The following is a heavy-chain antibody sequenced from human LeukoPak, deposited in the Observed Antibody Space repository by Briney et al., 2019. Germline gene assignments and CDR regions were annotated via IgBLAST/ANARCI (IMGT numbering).Heavy chain of an antibody. CDR1: GFTFSSYA. D-gene: IGHD2-2*01. Sequence: GGSLRLSCAASGFTFSSYAMHWVRQAPGNGLEWVAVISYDGSNKYYADSVKGRFTISRDNSKNTLYLQMNSLRAGDTAVYYCARSEGSYARGYVDYWGQGTLVTVSS. V-gene: IGHV3-30-3*01. J-gene: IGHJ4*02. CDR3: ARSEGSYARGYVDY. CDR2: ISYDGSNK.